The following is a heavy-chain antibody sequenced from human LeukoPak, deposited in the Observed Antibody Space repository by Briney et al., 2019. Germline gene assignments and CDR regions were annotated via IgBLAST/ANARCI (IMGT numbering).Heavy chain of an antibody. Sequence: PSETLSLTCTVSGGSISSSTYYWVWVRQPPGKGLAWVGSVSYSWSTYYDTSLRSRVTISIDTSRNQFSLKVTSVTAADTAVYYCARETPAVRNNCFDPWGQGTLVTVSS. CDR3: ARETPAVRNNCFDP. V-gene: IGHV4-39*02. J-gene: IGHJ5*02. CDR1: GGSISSSTYY. D-gene: IGHD2-2*01. CDR2: VSYSWST.